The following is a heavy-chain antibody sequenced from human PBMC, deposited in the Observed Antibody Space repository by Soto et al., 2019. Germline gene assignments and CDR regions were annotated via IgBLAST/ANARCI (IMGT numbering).Heavy chain of an antibody. CDR2: IYNSGST. D-gene: IGHD6-13*01. J-gene: IGHJ4*02. CDR1: GGSISSYY. CDR3: ARGSTGYSSSWYRY. Sequence: QVQLQESGPGLVKPSETLSLTCNVSGGSISSYYWSWIRQPPGKGLEWIGYIYNSGSTNYNPSLKSRVTISVDTSKNQFSLKLSSVTAADTAVYYCARGSTGYSSSWYRYWGQGTLVTVSS. V-gene: IGHV4-59*08.